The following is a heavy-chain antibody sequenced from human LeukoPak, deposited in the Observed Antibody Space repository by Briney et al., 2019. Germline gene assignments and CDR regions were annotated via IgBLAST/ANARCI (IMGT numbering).Heavy chain of an antibody. CDR1: GGSFSSYY. Sequence: SETLSLTCAVSGGSFSSYYWSWIRHPPRPGQERDGDINHSCSTNYNQSLKRRVTISVDTSTNQFSLKLDFVTAADTAVYYCGKSYCYGLVDIWGQGTMVTVSS. D-gene: IGHD3-10*01. J-gene: IGHJ3*02. CDR3: GKSYCYGLVDI. V-gene: IGHV4-34*06. CDR2: INHSCST.